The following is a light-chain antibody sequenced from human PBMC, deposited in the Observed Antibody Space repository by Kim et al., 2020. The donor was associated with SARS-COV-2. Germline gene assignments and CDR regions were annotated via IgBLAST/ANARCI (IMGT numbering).Light chain of an antibody. J-gene: IGLJ3*02. Sequence: QSALTQPRSVSGSPGQSVTISCTGTSSDVGGYNYVSWYQQHPGKAPKLMIYDVSKRPSGVPDRFSGSKSGNTASLTISGLQADDEADYYCCSYAGSYTNWVFGGGTQLTVL. CDR2: DVS. CDR1: SSDVGGYNY. V-gene: IGLV2-11*01. CDR3: CSYAGSYTNWV.